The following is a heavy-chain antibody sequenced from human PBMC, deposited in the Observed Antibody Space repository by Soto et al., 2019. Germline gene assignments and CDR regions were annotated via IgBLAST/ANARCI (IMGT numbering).Heavy chain of an antibody. Sequence: QVQLVQSGAEVKKPGSSVKVSCKAYGGTFSSYAISWVRQSPGQGLEWMGGIIPIFDTANYAQKFQGRVTITADESTGTGNIELSSLRSEDTAVYYCARGWARYSRYNNWFDTWGQVTLVKVSS. D-gene: IGHD6-6*01. CDR1: GGTFSSYA. CDR3: ARGWARYSRYNNWFDT. CDR2: IIPIFDTA. V-gene: IGHV1-69*01. J-gene: IGHJ5*02.